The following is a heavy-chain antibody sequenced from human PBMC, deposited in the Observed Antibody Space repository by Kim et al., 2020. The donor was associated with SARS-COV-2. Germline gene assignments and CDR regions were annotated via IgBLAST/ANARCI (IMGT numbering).Heavy chain of an antibody. J-gene: IGHJ4*02. CDR2: ISYDGSNK. CDR3: AKEAYYYDFWSDQLYYFDY. CDR1: GFTFSSYG. V-gene: IGHV3-30*18. Sequence: GGSLRLSCAASGFTFSSYGMHWVRQAPGKGLEWVAVISYDGSNKYYADSVKGRFTISRDNSKNTLYLQMNSLRAEDTAVYYCAKEAYYYDFWSDQLYYFDYWGQGTLVTVSS. D-gene: IGHD3-3*01.